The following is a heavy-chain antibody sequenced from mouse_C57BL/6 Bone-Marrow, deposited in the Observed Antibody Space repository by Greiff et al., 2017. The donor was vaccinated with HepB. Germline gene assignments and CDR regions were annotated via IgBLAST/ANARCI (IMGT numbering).Heavy chain of an antibody. J-gene: IGHJ1*03. V-gene: IGHV1-26*01. CDR2: INPNNGGT. CDR1: GYTFTDYY. D-gene: IGHD2-1*01. Sequence: KLQQSGPELVKPGASVKISCKASGYTFTDYYMNWVKQSHGKSLEWIGDINPNNGGTSYNQKFKGKATLTVDKSSSTAYMELRSLTSEDSAVYYCARSGNYHWYFDVWGTGTTVTVSS. CDR3: ARSGNYHWYFDV.